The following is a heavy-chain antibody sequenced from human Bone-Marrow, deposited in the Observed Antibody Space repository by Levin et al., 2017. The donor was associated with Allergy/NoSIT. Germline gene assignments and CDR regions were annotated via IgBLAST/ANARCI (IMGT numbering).Heavy chain of an antibody. D-gene: IGHD3-3*01. J-gene: IGHJ4*02. CDR1: GYTFSNYW. CDR2: IFPGDSDT. V-gene: IGHV5-51*01. CDR3: ARQAIRSNFNFWSGYYNDFDL. Sequence: KVSCTSSGYTFSNYWIAWVRQMPGKGPECMGLIFPGDSDTTYSPSFEGQVTISADKSITTAYLQWRSLKASDTAMYYCARQAIRSNFNFWSGYYNDFDLWGQGTLVTVSS.